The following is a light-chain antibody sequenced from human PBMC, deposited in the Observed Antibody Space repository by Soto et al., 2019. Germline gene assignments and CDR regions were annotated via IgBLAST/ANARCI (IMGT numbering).Light chain of an antibody. CDR2: GAS. CDR3: QQYGSSSWT. V-gene: IGKV3-20*01. Sequence: EIVLTQSPGILSLSPGERATLSCRATESVSSNYLAWYQHKPGQAPRLLIYGASSRATGIPDRFSGSGSGTDFTLTISRLEPEDFAVYYCQQYGSSSWTFGQGTKVDIK. CDR1: ESVSSNY. J-gene: IGKJ1*01.